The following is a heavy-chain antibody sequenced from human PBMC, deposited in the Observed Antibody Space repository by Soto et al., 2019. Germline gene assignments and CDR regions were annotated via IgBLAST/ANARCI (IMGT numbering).Heavy chain of an antibody. V-gene: IGHV2-5*02. CDR1: GFSLSTSGVG. J-gene: IGHJ5*02. Sequence: QITLKESVPTLVKPTQNLTLTCTFSGFSLSTSGVGVGWIRQPPGKALEWLALIYWDDDTRYTPSLKSRLTIAKDTSKNQVVLTLTNMPPVDTATYYCAHRRGPNYEILTGYYRVDWFDPWGQGTLVTVSS. CDR3: AHRRGPNYEILTGYYRVDWFDP. CDR2: IYWDDDT. D-gene: IGHD3-9*01.